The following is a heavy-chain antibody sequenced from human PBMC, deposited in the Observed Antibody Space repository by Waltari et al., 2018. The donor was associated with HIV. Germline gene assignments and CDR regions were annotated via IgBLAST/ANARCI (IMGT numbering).Heavy chain of an antibody. CDR3: ALIVVVPAAKLNWFDP. V-gene: IGHV4-39*01. CDR1: GGSISSSSYY. D-gene: IGHD2-2*01. J-gene: IGHJ5*02. Sequence: QLPLKESGPGLVKPSETMSLTCTVSGGSISSSSYYWGWIRQPPGKGLEWIGSIYYSGNTYFNPSLKSRVTISVDTSKNQFSLKLSSVTAADTAVYYCALIVVVPAAKLNWFDPWGQGTLVTVSS. CDR2: IYYSGNT.